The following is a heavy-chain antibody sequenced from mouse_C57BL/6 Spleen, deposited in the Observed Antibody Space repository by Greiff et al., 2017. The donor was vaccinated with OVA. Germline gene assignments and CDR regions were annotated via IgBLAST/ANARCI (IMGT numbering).Heavy chain of an antibody. Sequence: EVQLQQSGAELVRPGASVKLSCTASGFNIKDDYMHWVKQRPEQGLEWIGWIDPENGDTEYASKFQGKATITADTSSNTAYLQLSSLTSEDTAVYYCTTYYYGSRGHWGKGTTLTVSS. J-gene: IGHJ2*01. D-gene: IGHD1-1*01. V-gene: IGHV14-4*01. CDR3: TTYYYGSRGH. CDR2: IDPENGDT. CDR1: GFNIKDDY.